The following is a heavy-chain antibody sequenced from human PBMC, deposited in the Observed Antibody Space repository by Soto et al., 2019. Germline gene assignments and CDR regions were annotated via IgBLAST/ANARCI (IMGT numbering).Heavy chain of an antibody. D-gene: IGHD2-15*01. Sequence: QAHLEQSGAEVKRPGASVKVSCKAAGYTFSDFDINWLRQASGQGPEWMGWMNAKSGDTFFAQRFQGKFNMTWDTSLGTAYMEVGSLAADDTDMYYCARGNPFNYSGFDVWGQGTLVAVSS. CDR1: GYTFSDFD. CDR2: MNAKSGDT. V-gene: IGHV1-8*01. CDR3: ARGNPFNYSGFDV. J-gene: IGHJ4*02.